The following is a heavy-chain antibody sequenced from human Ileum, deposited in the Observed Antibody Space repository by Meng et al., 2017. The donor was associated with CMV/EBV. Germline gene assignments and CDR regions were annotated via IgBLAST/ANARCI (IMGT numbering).Heavy chain of an antibody. Sequence: QIQFNQSVQGLLKPSQTHLIPCDVSGDTVSRHSFVCNWIRQSPSRCREWLGRTFYKSTYYNDYAVSVKSRIIINADTSNNQLSLQLNSVTPDDTAVYYCATDWDLNYWGQGILVTVSS. CDR1: GDTVSRHSFV. CDR3: ATDWDLNY. D-gene: IGHD3-9*01. CDR2: TFYKSTYYN. J-gene: IGHJ4*02. V-gene: IGHV6-1*01.